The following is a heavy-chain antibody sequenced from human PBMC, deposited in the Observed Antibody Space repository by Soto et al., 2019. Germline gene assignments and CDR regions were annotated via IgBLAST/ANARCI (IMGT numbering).Heavy chain of an antibody. CDR2: IDVLDGA. V-gene: IGHV3-23*01. D-gene: IGHD2-15*01. CDR3: SDWRAGGPVNLDH. CDR1: GLSLNNYA. J-gene: IGHJ4*02. Sequence: LRLSCVVSGLSLNNYAIAWVRHAPGKGLEFVSTIDVLDGAWYSDSVRGRLAISRDVSRNTVYLQMSSLRVEDTAIYFCSDWRAGGPVNLDHWGPGTRVTVSS.